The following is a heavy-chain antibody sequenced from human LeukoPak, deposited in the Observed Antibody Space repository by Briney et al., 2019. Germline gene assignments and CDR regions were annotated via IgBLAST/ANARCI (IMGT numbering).Heavy chain of an antibody. D-gene: IGHD3-16*01. CDR2: LNTRTGNP. Sequence: GASVKVSCKTSGYTFSSYAINWVRQAPGQGLEWMGWLNTRTGNPTYAQALTGRFVFSLDPSVSTAYLQINSLKADDTAVYYCARDVYEVGQLDYWGQGTLVTVSS. CDR1: GYTFSSYA. J-gene: IGHJ4*02. CDR3: ARDVYEVGQLDY. V-gene: IGHV7-4-1*02.